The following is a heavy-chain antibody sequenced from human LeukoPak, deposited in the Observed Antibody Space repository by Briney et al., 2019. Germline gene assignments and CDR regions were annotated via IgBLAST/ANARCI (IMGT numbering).Heavy chain of an antibody. CDR1: GYSISSGYY. Sequence: SETLSLTCAVSGYSISSGYYWGWIRQPPGKGLEWIGSIYQSGSTYYNPSLKSRVTISVETSKNQFSLKVRSVTAADTAMYYCARHGAGTIGLKVYALNYMDVWGKGTTVTVSS. J-gene: IGHJ6*03. CDR2: IYQSGST. V-gene: IGHV4-38-2*01. CDR3: ARHGAGTIGLKVYALNYMDV. D-gene: IGHD2-8*01.